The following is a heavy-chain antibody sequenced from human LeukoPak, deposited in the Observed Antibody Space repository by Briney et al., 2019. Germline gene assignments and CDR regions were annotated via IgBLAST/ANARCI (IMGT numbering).Heavy chain of an antibody. CDR2: IRSNLYGGTP. CDR1: AFSVGSNY. V-gene: IGHV3-49*04. CDR3: TRDQTPYY. Sequence: GGSLRLSCAASAFSVGSNYMTWVRQAPGKGLEWVGFIRSNLYGGTPEYAASVKGRFTISRDDSNSIAYLEMDSLKTDDTAVYYCTRDQTPYYWGQGTLVTVSS. J-gene: IGHJ4*02.